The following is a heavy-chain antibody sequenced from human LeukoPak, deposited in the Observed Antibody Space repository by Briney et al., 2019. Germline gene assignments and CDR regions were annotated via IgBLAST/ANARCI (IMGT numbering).Heavy chain of an antibody. J-gene: IGHJ4*02. CDR3: ARHPLRGGFDY. Sequence: SETLSLTCTVSGGSISNYYWSWIRQPPGKGLEWIAYIFDSGDTRYNPSLTSRVTISVDTSKNQFSLKLNSVTAADTAVYYCARHPLRGGFDYWGQGTLVTVSS. CDR1: GGSISNYY. V-gene: IGHV4-59*08. CDR2: IFDSGDT.